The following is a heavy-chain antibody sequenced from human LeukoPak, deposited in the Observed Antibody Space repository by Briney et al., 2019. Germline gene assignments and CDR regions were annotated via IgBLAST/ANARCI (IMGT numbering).Heavy chain of an antibody. CDR1: GYTFTGYY. D-gene: IGHD1-26*01. J-gene: IGHJ4*02. V-gene: IGHV1-2*02. CDR3: ARDQYSGSYGSIDY. CDR2: INPNSGGT. Sequence: ASVKVSCKASGYTFTGYYMHWVRQAPGQGLEWMGWINPNSGGTNYAQKFQGRVTMTRDTSISTAYMELSRLRSDDTAVYYCARDQYSGSYGSIDYWGRGTLVTVSS.